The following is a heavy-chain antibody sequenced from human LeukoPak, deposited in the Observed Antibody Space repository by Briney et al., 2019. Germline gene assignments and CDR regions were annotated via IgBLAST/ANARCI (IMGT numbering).Heavy chain of an antibody. CDR3: ARDSSGWYGDAFDI. CDR1: GGTFSSYA. V-gene: IGHV1-69*04. CDR2: IISILGIA. J-gene: IGHJ3*02. Sequence: SVKVSCKASGGTFSSYAISWVRQAPGQGLEWMGRIISILGIANYAQKFHGRVTITADKSTSTAYMELSSLRSEDTAVYYCARDSSGWYGDAFDIWGQGTMVTVSS. D-gene: IGHD6-19*01.